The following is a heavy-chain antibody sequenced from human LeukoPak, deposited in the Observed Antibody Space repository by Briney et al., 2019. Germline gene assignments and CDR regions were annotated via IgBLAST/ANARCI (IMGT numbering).Heavy chain of an antibody. D-gene: IGHD4-11*01. J-gene: IGHJ4*02. CDR2: INYSGNT. V-gene: IGHV4-59*01. CDR1: GDSISSYY. Sequence: SETLSLTCTVSGDSISSYYWSWIRQPPGKGLEWMGYINYSGNTNYNPSLKSRVTISVDTSKNQFSLRLTSVTAADTAVYYCAREGRQDYIYFDCWGQGTLVTVSS. CDR3: AREGRQDYIYFDC.